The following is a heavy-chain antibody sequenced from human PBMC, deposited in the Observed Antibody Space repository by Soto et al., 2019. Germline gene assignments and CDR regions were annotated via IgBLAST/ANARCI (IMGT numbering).Heavy chain of an antibody. CDR1: GSSFSSSG. D-gene: IGHD3-22*01. J-gene: IGHJ4*02. CDR3: AKGGYDSSGHSLYNFDS. V-gene: IGHV3-30*12. Sequence: GSRRRSCAPSGSSFSSSGWHWGRQAPGKGSEWVAFHSNDGSTINYADSVKGRFTISRDDSKSTLYLQMNSLRAEDTAVYYCAKGGYDSSGHSLYNFDSWGQVTLVIVSS. CDR2: HSNDGSTI.